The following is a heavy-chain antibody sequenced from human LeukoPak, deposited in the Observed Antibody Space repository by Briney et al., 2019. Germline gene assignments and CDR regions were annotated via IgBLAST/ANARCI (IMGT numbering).Heavy chain of an antibody. CDR1: GYSISSGYY. Sequence: SETLSLTCTVSGYSISSGYYWGWIRQPPGKGLEWMGSIYHSGSTYYNPSLKSRVTISVDTSKNQFSLKLTSVTAADTAVYYCARPVPSRLGWFDPWGQGTLVTVSS. V-gene: IGHV4-38-2*02. CDR2: IYHSGST. J-gene: IGHJ5*02. D-gene: IGHD1-1*01. CDR3: ARPVPSRLGWFDP.